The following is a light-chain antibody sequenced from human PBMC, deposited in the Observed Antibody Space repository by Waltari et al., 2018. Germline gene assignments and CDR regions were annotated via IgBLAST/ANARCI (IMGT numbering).Light chain of an antibody. CDR1: RLRSYY. V-gene: IGLV3-19*01. J-gene: IGLJ1*01. CDR2: GKN. Sequence: SSELTQDPAVSVALGQTVRLTCQGDRLRSYYASSYQQKPGQAPVLVIYGKNNRPSGIPDRFSGSSSGNTASLTITGAQAEDEADYYCNSRDSSGNHLGVFGTGTKVTVL. CDR3: NSRDSSGNHLGV.